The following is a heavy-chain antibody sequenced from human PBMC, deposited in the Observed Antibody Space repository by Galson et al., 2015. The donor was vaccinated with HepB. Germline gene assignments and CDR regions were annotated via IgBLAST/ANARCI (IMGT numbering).Heavy chain of an antibody. CDR1: GYTFTSYG. Sequence: SVKVSCKASGYTFTSYGISWVRQAPGQGLEWMGWISAYNGNTNYAQKLQGRVTMTTDTSTSTAYMELRSLRSDDTAVYYCARAEQFSPSDAFDIWGQGTMVTVSS. J-gene: IGHJ3*02. CDR3: ARAEQFSPSDAFDI. V-gene: IGHV1-18*01. D-gene: IGHD6-19*01. CDR2: ISAYNGNT.